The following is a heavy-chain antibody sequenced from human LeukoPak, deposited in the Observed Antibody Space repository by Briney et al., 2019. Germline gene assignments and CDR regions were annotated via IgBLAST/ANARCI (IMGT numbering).Heavy chain of an antibody. V-gene: IGHV3-48*01. CDR3: ARDCLSMTTVTTGDYY. Sequence: GGSLRLSCAASGFTFSSYSMNWVRQAPGKGLDWVSYISSSSNTIYYADSVKGRFTISRDNAKNSLYLQMNSLRAEDTAVYYCARDCLSMTTVTTGDYYWGQGTLVTVSS. CDR1: GFTFSSYS. D-gene: IGHD4-17*01. J-gene: IGHJ4*02. CDR2: ISSSSNTI.